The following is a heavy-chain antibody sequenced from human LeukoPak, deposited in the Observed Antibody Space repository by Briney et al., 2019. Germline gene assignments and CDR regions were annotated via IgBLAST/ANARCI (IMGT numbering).Heavy chain of an antibody. J-gene: IGHJ4*02. V-gene: IGHV4-59*08. CDR1: GGSISRYY. D-gene: IGHD3-22*01. Sequence: SETLSLTCTVAGGSISRYYWSWIRQPPGKGREWIGYIYYVVSTNYNPSLKSRVTISVDTSKTQFSLKLRSVPAADTAVYYCARLRPSRRPYYYDSSGYSAAFDYWGQGTLVTVSS. CDR2: IYYVVST. CDR3: ARLRPSRRPYYYDSSGYSAAFDY.